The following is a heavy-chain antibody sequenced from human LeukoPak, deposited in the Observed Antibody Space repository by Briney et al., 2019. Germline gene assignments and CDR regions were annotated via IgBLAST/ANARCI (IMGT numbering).Heavy chain of an antibody. CDR2: ISGSGGST. J-gene: IGHJ4*02. Sequence: AGGSLRLSCAASGFTFSSYAMSWVRQAPGKGREWVSAISGSGGSTYYADSVKGRFTISRDNSKNTLYLQMNSLRAEDTAVYYCAKDLLGATRYFDYWGQGTLVTVSS. D-gene: IGHD1-26*01. CDR1: GFTFSSYA. V-gene: IGHV3-23*01. CDR3: AKDLLGATRYFDY.